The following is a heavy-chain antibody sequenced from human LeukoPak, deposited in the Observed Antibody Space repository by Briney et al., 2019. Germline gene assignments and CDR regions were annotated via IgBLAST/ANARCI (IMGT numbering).Heavy chain of an antibody. CDR1: GGTFSSYA. CDR2: IIPIFGTA. J-gene: IGHJ5*02. CDR3: ARAGRWLRKLKSGDWFDP. Sequence: SVKVSCXASGGTFSSYAISWVRQAPGQGLEWMGGIIPIFGTANYAQKFQGRVTITTDESTSTAYMELSSLRSEDTAVYYCARAGRWLRKLKSGDWFDPWGQGTLVTVSS. D-gene: IGHD5-24*01. V-gene: IGHV1-69*05.